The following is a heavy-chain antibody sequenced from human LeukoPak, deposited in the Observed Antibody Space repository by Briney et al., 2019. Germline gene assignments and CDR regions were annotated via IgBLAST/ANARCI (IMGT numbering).Heavy chain of an antibody. CDR3: VRGLNGKSDS. V-gene: IGHV3-74*01. CDR2: MNSDGRTT. CDR1: GFTFSSSW. D-gene: IGHD2-8*01. Sequence: PGESLRLSCAASGFTFSSSWMHCVRQAPGKGLIWVSRMNSDGRTTTYADSVKGRFTISRDNAKNTLFLQMNSLTADDTAVYYCVRGLNGKSDSWGQRALVTVSS. J-gene: IGHJ4*02.